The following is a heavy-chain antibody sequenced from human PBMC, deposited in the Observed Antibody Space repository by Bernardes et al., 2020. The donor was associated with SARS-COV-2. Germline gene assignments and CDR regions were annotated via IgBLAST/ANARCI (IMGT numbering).Heavy chain of an antibody. CDR3: SKNAKYSSSSMEV. V-gene: IGHV3-23*01. CDR2: ISSIGCST. CDR1: GFTFSKNA. Sequence: GGSLRLSCVASGFTFSKNAMTWVRQVPGKGPEWVSAISSIGCSTYYALSVKCRFTISRDNSSNTLYLAMNSLKAEDTAVYYCSKNAKYSSSSMEVWGQGTTVTVS. J-gene: IGHJ6*02. D-gene: IGHD6-6*01.